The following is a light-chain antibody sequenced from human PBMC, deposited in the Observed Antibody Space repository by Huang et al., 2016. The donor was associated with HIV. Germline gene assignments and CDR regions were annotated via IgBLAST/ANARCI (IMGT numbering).Light chain of an antibody. Sequence: IQLTQSPSSLSASVGDRVTITCRASQGISRYLAWYQQRPGKAPKLLIYAASTLQTGVPSRFSASGSGTAFTLTINSLQPEDFATYYCQQVNNYPWTFGQGTKVEIK. J-gene: IGKJ1*01. CDR1: QGISRY. CDR3: QQVNNYPWT. CDR2: AAS. V-gene: IGKV1-9*01.